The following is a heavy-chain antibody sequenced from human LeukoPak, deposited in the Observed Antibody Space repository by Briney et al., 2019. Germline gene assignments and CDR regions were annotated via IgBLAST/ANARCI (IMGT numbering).Heavy chain of an antibody. V-gene: IGHV3-21*01. D-gene: IGHD3-10*01. Sequence: GGSLRLSCAASGFTFSSYSMNWVRQAPGKGLEWVSSISSSSSYIYYAGSVKGRFTISRDNAKNSLYLQMNSLRAEDTAVYYCAREAVRGVLTFDYWGQGTLVTVSS. J-gene: IGHJ4*02. CDR1: GFTFSSYS. CDR2: ISSSSSYI. CDR3: AREAVRGVLTFDY.